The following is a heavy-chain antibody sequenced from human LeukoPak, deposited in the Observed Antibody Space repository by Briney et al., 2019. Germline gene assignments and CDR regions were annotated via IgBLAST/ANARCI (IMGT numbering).Heavy chain of an antibody. D-gene: IGHD2-2*01. Sequence: GGSLRLSCAASGFTFSDYYMSWIRQAPEKGLEWVSYISSSGSTIYYADSVKGRFTISRDNAKNSLYLQMNSLRAEDTAVYYCARDGVVVVPAAPTFYYYYYGMDVWGQGTTVTVSS. V-gene: IGHV3-11*01. CDR1: GFTFSDYY. J-gene: IGHJ6*02. CDR2: ISSSGSTI. CDR3: ARDGVVVVPAAPTFYYYYYGMDV.